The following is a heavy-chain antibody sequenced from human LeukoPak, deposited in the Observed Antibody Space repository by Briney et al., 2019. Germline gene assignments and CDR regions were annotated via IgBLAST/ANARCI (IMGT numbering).Heavy chain of an antibody. CDR2: FDPEDGET. CDR3: ARWALNVDTASWFDP. J-gene: IGHJ5*02. CDR1: GYTLTGLS. V-gene: IGHV1-24*01. D-gene: IGHD5-18*01. Sequence: ASVKVSCKVSGYTLTGLSMHWVRQAPGKGLEWMGGFDPEDGETIYAQKFQGRVTMTEDTSTDTAYMELSRLRSDDTAVYYCARWALNVDTASWFDPWGQGTLVTVSS.